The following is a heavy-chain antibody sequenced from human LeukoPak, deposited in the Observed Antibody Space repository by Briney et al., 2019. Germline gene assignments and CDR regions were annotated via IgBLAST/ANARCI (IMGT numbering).Heavy chain of an antibody. J-gene: IGHJ6*02. CDR3: ARASPNNYDYYYYGMDV. D-gene: IGHD4-11*01. V-gene: IGHV3-30-3*01. CDR1: GFTFSSYA. CDR2: ISYDGSNK. Sequence: GGSLRLSCAASGFTFSSYAMHWVRQAPGKGLEWVAVISYDGSNKYYADFVKGRFTISRGNSKNTLYLQMNSLRAEGTAVYYCARASPNNYDYYYYGMDVWGQGTTVTVSS.